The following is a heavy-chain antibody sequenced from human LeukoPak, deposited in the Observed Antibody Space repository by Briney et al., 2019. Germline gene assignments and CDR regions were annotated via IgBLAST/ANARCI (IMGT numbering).Heavy chain of an antibody. V-gene: IGHV1-46*01. Sequence: GASVKVSCKASGYTFTSYYMHSVRQAPGQGLEWMGIINPSGGRTSYAQKFKGRVTITRDTSTSTVYMELSSLRSEDTAVYYCARDMIVVAPSHNLEVWGQGTLVTVSS. J-gene: IGHJ4*02. CDR2: INPSGGRT. CDR1: GYTFTSYY. D-gene: IGHD3-22*01. CDR3: ARDMIVVAPSHNLEV.